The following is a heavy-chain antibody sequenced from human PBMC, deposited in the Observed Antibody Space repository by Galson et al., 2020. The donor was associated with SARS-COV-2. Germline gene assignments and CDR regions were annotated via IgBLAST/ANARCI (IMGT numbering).Heavy chain of an antibody. V-gene: IGHV3-48*02. CDR1: GFTFSSYS. CDR2: ISSSSSTI. Sequence: TGGSLRLSCAASGFTFSSYSMNWVRQAPGKGLEWVSYISSSSSTIYYADSVKGRFTISRDNAKNSLYLQMNSLRDEDTAGYYCARERLDCSSTSCYPISYFDYWGQGTLVTVSS. CDR3: ARERLDCSSTSCYPISYFDY. D-gene: IGHD2-2*01. J-gene: IGHJ4*02.